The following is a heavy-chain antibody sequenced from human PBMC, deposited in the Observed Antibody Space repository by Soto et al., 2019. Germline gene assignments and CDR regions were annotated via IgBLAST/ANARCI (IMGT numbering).Heavy chain of an antibody. CDR2: ITSDGRT. J-gene: IGHJ4*02. V-gene: IGHV3-23*01. CDR1: GFTFISYA. CDR3: AKDYSTLTTYPLSVLRFDH. D-gene: IGHD4-17*01. Sequence: PGRSLRLSCASSGFTFISYAMSWVRQAPGQGMEWVSIITSDGRTYYADSVKGRFTISRDNSKNTVYLQMNSLRAEDTAVYYCAKDYSTLTTYPLSVLRFDHWGQGPLVTLSS.